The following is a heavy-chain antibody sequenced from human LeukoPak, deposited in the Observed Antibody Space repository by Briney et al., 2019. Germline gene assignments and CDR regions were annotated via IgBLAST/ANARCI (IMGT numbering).Heavy chain of an antibody. D-gene: IGHD6-13*01. CDR2: IYSGGST. J-gene: IGHJ6*02. CDR1: GITRRNHL. Sequence: GSLRIFRATPGITRRNHLNGLVPPAPGEGLELGPVIYSGGSTYYADSVKGRFTISRDNSKNTLYLQMNSLRAEDTAVYYCAGAAGFLDYYYGMDVWGQGTTVTVSS. V-gene: IGHV3-66*01. CDR3: AGAAGFLDYYYGMDV.